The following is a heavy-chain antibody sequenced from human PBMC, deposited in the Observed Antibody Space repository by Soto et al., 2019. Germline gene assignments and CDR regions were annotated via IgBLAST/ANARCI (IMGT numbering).Heavy chain of an antibody. J-gene: IGHJ4*02. CDR3: ARVPDY. D-gene: IGHD2-2*01. CDR2: INHSGST. Sequence: SETLSLTCTVSNDSISPYYWSWIRQPPGKGLEWIGEINHSGSTNYNPSLKSRVTVSIDRSKNQFSLKLSSVTAADTAVYYCARVPDYWGQGILVTVSS. CDR1: NDSISPYY. V-gene: IGHV4-34*01.